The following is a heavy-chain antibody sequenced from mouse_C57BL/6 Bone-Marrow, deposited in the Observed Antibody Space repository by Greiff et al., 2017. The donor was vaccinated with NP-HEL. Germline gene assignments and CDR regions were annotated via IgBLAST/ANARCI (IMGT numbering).Heavy chain of an antibody. CDR1: GFNIKDYY. D-gene: IGHD1-2*01. Sequence: VQLQQPGAELVKPGASVKLSCTASGFNIKDYYMHWVKQRTEQGLEWIGRIDPADGETKYDPKFQGKATLTADTSSNTAYLQLSSLTSEDAAVYYCARVILYYYYAIGYGCQGTAVPVTA. J-gene: IGHJ4*01. V-gene: IGHV14-2*01. CDR2: IDPADGET. CDR3: ARVILYYYYAIGY.